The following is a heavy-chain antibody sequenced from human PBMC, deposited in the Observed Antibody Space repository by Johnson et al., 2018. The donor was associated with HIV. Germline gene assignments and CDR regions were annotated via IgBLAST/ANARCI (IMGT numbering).Heavy chain of an antibody. CDR3: ARAVVADYRGAFDI. Sequence: VQLVESGGGLVQPGGSLRLSCAASGFTFSNAWMSWVRQAPGRGLEWVGRIKSKTDGGTTDYAAPVKGRFTISRDDSKNTLYLQMNSLKTEDTAVYYCARAVVADYRGAFDIWGQGTMVTGSS. V-gene: IGHV3-15*01. CDR1: GFTFSNAW. J-gene: IGHJ3*02. D-gene: IGHD3-22*01. CDR2: IKSKTDGGTT.